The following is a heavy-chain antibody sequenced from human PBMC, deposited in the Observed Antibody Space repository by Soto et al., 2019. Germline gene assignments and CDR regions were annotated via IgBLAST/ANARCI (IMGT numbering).Heavy chain of an antibody. Sequence: PGGSLRLSCAASGFTFSSYAMSWVRQAPGKGLEWVSAISGSGGSTYYADSVKGRFTISRDNSKNTLYLQMNSLRAEDTAVYYCAKDRVVVAATPGSGAGSYGMDVWGQGTTVTVSS. CDR2: ISGSGGST. CDR3: AKDRVVVAATPGSGAGSYGMDV. CDR1: GFTFSSYA. V-gene: IGHV3-23*01. D-gene: IGHD2-15*01. J-gene: IGHJ6*02.